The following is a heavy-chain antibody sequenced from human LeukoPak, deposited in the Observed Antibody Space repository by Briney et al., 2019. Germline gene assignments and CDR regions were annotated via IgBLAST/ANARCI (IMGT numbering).Heavy chain of an antibody. J-gene: IGHJ4*02. CDR3: ARDRDEYQLLYDY. D-gene: IGHD2-2*01. CDR2: INPNSGGT. CDR1: GYTFTGYY. Sequence: ASVKVSCKASGYTFTGYYMHWVRQAPGQGLEWMGWINPNSGGTNYAQKFQGRVTMTRDTSISTAYMELSRLRSDDTAVYCCARDRDEYQLLYDYRGQGTLVTVSS. V-gene: IGHV1-2*02.